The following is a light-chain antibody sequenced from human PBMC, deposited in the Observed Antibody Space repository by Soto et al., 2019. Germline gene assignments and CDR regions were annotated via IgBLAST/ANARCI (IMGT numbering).Light chain of an antibody. J-gene: IGLJ2*01. Sequence: QAVVTQEPSLTVSPGGTVTLTCATSSGAVTSGNYPNWFQQKPGQAPRALIYSTNHKYSWTPARFSGSLLGGKAALTLSGVQPEDEADYYCLLYYGGQLGVFGGGTKLTVL. CDR2: STN. CDR1: SGAVTSGNY. CDR3: LLYYGGQLGV. V-gene: IGLV7-43*01.